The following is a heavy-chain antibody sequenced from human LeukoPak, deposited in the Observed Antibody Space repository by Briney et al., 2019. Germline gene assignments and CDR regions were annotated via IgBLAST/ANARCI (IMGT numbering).Heavy chain of an antibody. CDR2: ISSSGSYI. J-gene: IGHJ4*02. CDR1: GFTFSSYS. V-gene: IGHV3-21*01. Sequence: GGSLRLSCAASGFTFSSYSMNWVRQAPGKGLEWVSSISSSGSYIYYADSVKGRFTISRDNAKNSLYLQMNSLRAEDTAVYYCARYDGQTYTYYDFWSGYSVLDYWGQGTLVTVSS. CDR3: ARYDGQTYTYYDFWSGYSVLDY. D-gene: IGHD3-3*01.